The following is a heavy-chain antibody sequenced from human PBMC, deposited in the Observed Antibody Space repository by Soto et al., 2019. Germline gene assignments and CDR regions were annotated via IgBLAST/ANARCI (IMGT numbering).Heavy chain of an antibody. Sequence: GSLRLSCAASGFTFSSYAMSWVRQAPGKGLEWVSAISGSGGSTYYADSVKGRFTISRDNSKNTLYLQMNSLRAEDTAVYYCAKDSVLLWFGEFLFDYWGQGTLVTVSS. CDR1: GFTFSSYA. D-gene: IGHD3-10*01. CDR3: AKDSVLLWFGEFLFDY. CDR2: ISGSGGST. J-gene: IGHJ4*02. V-gene: IGHV3-23*01.